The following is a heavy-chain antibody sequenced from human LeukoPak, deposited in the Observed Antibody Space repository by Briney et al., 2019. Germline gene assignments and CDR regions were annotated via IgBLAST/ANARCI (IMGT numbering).Heavy chain of an antibody. J-gene: IGHJ4*02. CDR3: ARGAHSGNYFLIDY. Sequence: ASVKLSCKASGYTFTGYYMHWVRQAPGQGPEWMGLINPNSGGTNYAQKFQGRVTMTRDTSINTAYMELRSDDTAVYYCARGAHSGNYFLIDYWGQGTVVTVSS. CDR2: INPNSGGT. D-gene: IGHD1-26*01. CDR1: GYTFTGYY. V-gene: IGHV1-2*02.